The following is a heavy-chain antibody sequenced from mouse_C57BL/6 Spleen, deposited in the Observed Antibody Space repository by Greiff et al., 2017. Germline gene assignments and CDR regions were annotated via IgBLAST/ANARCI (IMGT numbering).Heavy chain of an antibody. CDR2: LDPETGGT. V-gene: IGHV1-15*01. CDR1: GYTFTDYE. Sequence: QVQLKESGAELVRPGASVTLSCKASGYTFTDYEMHWVKQTPVHGLEWIGALDPETGGTAYNQKFKGKAILTADKSSSTAYMELRSLTSEDSAVXYCTRGVYGNLGDYWGQGTTLTVSS. D-gene: IGHD2-1*01. J-gene: IGHJ2*01. CDR3: TRGVYGNLGDY.